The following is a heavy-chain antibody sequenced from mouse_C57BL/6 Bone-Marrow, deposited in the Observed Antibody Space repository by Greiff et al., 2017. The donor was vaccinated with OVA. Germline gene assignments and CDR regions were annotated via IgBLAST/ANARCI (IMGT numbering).Heavy chain of an antibody. V-gene: IGHV7-3*01. J-gene: IGHJ2*01. D-gene: IGHD1-1*01. Sequence: EVKLVESGGGLVQPGGSLSLSCAASGFTFTDYYMSWVRQPPGKALEWLGFIRNKANGYTTEYSASVKGRFTISRDNSQSILYLQMNALRAEDSATYYCARYEVLLDYWGQGTTLTVSS. CDR1: GFTFTDYY. CDR2: IRNKANGYTT. CDR3: ARYEVLLDY.